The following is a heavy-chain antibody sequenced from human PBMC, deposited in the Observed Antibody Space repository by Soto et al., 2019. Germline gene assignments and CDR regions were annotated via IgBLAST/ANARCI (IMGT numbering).Heavy chain of an antibody. Sequence: PSETLSLTCAVSGGSISRGGYSGSWIRQPPGKGLEWIGYIYHSGSTYYNPSLKSRVTISVDRSKNQFSLKLSSVTAADTAVYYCARGPPLGYWGQGTLVTVSS. CDR3: ARGPPLGY. CDR1: GGSISRGGYS. CDR2: IYHSGST. J-gene: IGHJ4*02. V-gene: IGHV4-30-2*01.